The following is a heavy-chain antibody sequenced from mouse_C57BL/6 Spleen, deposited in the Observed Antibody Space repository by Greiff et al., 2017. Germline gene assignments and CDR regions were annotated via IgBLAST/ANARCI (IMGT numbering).Heavy chain of an antibody. CDR3: ERAAQATYNAMDY. J-gene: IGHJ4*01. Sequence: QVQLKQSGADLARPGASVKMSCKASGYTFTSYTMHWVRQRPGQGLEWIGYINPSSGYTKYNQKFKDKATLTADKSSSTAYMQLSSLTSEDAAVDYCERAAQATYNAMDYWGQGTSVTVSS. CDR1: GYTFTSYT. D-gene: IGHD3-2*02. V-gene: IGHV1-4*01. CDR2: INPSSGYT.